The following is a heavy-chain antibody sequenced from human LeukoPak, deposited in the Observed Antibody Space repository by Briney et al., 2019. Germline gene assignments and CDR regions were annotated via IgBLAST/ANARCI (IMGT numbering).Heavy chain of an antibody. D-gene: IGHD6-19*01. J-gene: IGHJ4*02. CDR3: ARLDISAWDYYFEY. V-gene: IGHV4-39*01. CDR2: FYYTGST. Sequence: SETLSLTCTVSGGSISSDSYYWDWIRQPPGKGLEWIGDFYYTGSTYYNPSLKSRVTISIDTSKNQFSLKLSSVTAADTALYYCARLDISAWDYYFEYWGQGTLVTVSS. CDR1: GGSISSDSYY.